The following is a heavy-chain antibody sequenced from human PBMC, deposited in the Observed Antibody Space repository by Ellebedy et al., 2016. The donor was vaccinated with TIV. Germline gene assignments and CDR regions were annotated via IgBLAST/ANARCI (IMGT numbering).Heavy chain of an antibody. CDR2: ISYDGSNT. V-gene: IGHV3-30*18. J-gene: IGHJ5*02. Sequence: GGSLRLXCVASEFTFSSYGMHWVRQAPKKGLEWVAVISYDGSNTYYADSLKGRFAISRDNSRNTLYLQMNTLRAEDTAVYYCAKDSPTGYTNRWSGSSAWLGSWGQGTLVTVSS. D-gene: IGHD6-19*01. CDR3: AKDSPTGYTNRWSGSSAWLGS. CDR1: EFTFSSYG.